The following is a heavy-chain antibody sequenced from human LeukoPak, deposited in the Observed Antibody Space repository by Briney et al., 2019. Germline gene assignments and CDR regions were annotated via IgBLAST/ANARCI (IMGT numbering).Heavy chain of an antibody. Sequence: GSLSISCAASGFTFINYAMHWVRQAPGKGLEWVAVISYDGTNKYYGDSVKGRFPISRDNSKNTLYLQMNGLRAEDTAVYYCAKDPLPGYSSGWFGGYFASWGQGTLVTVSS. J-gene: IGHJ4*02. CDR2: ISYDGTNK. V-gene: IGHV3-30*18. CDR3: AKDPLPGYSSGWFGGYFAS. CDR1: GFTFINYA. D-gene: IGHD6-19*01.